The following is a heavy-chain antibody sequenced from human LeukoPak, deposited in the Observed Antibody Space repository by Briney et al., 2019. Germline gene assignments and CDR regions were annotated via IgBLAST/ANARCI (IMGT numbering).Heavy chain of an antibody. Sequence: GGSLRLSCAASGFTFSGYSMNWVRQAPGKGLEWVSYISSSSSTIYYADYVKGRFTISRDNAKNSLYLQMNSLRAEDTAVYYCARDLYDFWSGYYFDYWGQGTLVTVSS. CDR3: ARDLYDFWSGYYFDY. V-gene: IGHV3-48*01. D-gene: IGHD3-3*01. CDR2: ISSSSSTI. J-gene: IGHJ4*02. CDR1: GFTFSGYS.